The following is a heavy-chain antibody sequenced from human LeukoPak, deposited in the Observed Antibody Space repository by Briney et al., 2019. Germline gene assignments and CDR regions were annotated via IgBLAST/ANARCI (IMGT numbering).Heavy chain of an antibody. CDR3: ARRTPYYYYMDV. CDR1: GGSISSSSYY. J-gene: IGHJ6*03. V-gene: IGHV4-39*01. Sequence: SETLSLTCTVSGGSISSSSYYWGWIRQPPGKGLEWIGSIYYSGSTYYNPSLKSRVTISVDTSKNQFSLKLSSVTAADTAMYYCARRTPYYYYMDVWSKGTTVTVSS. CDR2: IYYSGST.